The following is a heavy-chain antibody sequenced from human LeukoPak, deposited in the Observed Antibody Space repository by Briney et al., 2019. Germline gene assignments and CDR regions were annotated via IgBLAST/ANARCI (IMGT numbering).Heavy chain of an antibody. CDR1: GVSISSYS. D-gene: IGHD2-2*01. Sequence: GGSLRLSCVASGVSISSYSVNWVRQPPGKGLEWVSSISSTSTYIYYTDSVNGRFTISRDNAKNSLYLQMDSLRAEDTAVYYCARDPSAVPTAVNWFDPWGQGTLVTVSS. J-gene: IGHJ5*02. CDR3: ARDPSAVPTAVNWFDP. V-gene: IGHV3-21*06. CDR2: ISSTSTYI.